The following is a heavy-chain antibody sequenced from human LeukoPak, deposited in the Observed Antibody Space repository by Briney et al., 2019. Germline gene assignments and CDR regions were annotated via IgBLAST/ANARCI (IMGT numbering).Heavy chain of an antibody. CDR3: ARDLDSAAFDI. J-gene: IGHJ3*02. V-gene: IGHV7-4-1*02. CDR2: IRTSTGSP. CDR1: GYTFTSYA. Sequence: GASVKVSCKAFGYTFTSYAINWVRQAPGQGLEYMGWIRTSTGSPTYAQGFTGRFVFSLDTSVNTAYLQISSLKAEDTAVYYCARDLDSAAFDIWGQGTMVTVSS. D-gene: IGHD2-15*01.